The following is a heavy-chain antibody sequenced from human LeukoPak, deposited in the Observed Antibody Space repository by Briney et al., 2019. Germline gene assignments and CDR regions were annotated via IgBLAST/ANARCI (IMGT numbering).Heavy chain of an antibody. V-gene: IGHV3-23*01. CDR3: AKDIAQGYTFGSIEQDY. J-gene: IGHJ4*02. CDR2: ISESGTGT. D-gene: IGHD5-18*01. CDR1: GVTFSRYA. Sequence: PGGSLRLSCAASGVTFSRYAMSWVRQAPGKGREWVSAISESGTGTYYADSVKGRFTMSRDNSKNTLSLQRNSPRAEDTAVYYCAKDIAQGYTFGSIEQDYWGQGNLVTVSS.